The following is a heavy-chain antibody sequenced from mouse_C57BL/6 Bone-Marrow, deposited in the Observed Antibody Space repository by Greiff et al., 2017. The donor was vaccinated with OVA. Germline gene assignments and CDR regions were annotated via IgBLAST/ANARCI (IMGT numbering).Heavy chain of an antibody. CDR3: TRGSSGYSY. Sequence: EVQLQESGAELVRPGASVKLSCTASGFNIKGDYMHWVKQRPEQGLEWIGWIDPENGDTEYASKFQGKATITADTSSNTAYLQLSSLTSEDTAVYYCTRGSSGYSYWGQGTTLTVSS. D-gene: IGHD3-2*02. CDR2: IDPENGDT. V-gene: IGHV14-4*01. CDR1: GFNIKGDY. J-gene: IGHJ2*01.